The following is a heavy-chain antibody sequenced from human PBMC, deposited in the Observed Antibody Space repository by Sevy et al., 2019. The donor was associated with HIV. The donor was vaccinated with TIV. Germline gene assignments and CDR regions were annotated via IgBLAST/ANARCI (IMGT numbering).Heavy chain of an antibody. CDR2: ISVTSART. D-gene: IGHD1-1*01. Sequence: GESLKISCVGSDFTFSNYGMTWVRQAPGKGLEWVSSISVTSARTYYVDSVRGRFTVSRDNSENTLYLQMNSLRAEDTAVYYCAKDPNDYCHSFDIWGQGTLVTVSS. CDR3: AKDPNDYCHSFDI. CDR1: DFTFSNYG. J-gene: IGHJ3*02. V-gene: IGHV3-23*01.